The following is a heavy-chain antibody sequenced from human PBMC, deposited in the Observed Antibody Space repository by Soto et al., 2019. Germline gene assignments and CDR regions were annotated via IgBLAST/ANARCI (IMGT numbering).Heavy chain of an antibody. V-gene: IGHV3-73*01. CDR3: TRHREIAAADDAFDI. CDR2: IRSKANSYAT. J-gene: IGHJ3*02. Sequence: GGSLRLSCAASGFTFSGSAMHWVRQASGKGLEWVGRIRSKANSYATAYAASVKGRFTISRDDSKNTAYLQMNSLKTEDTAVYYCTRHREIAAADDAFDIWGQGTMVTVS. D-gene: IGHD6-13*01. CDR1: GFTFSGSA.